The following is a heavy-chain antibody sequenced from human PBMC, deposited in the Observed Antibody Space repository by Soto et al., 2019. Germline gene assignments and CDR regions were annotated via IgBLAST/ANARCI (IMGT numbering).Heavy chain of an antibody. J-gene: IGHJ6*04. D-gene: IGHD3-10*01. Sequence: SVKVSCKASGGTFSSYAISWVRQAPGQGLEWMGGIIPIFGTANYAQKFQGRVTITADESTSTAYMELSSLRSEDTAVYYCARDNKVGSGSYTFFYYYYGMDVWGKGTTVTVSS. CDR3: ARDNKVGSGSYTFFYYYYGMDV. CDR2: IIPIFGTA. CDR1: GGTFSSYA. V-gene: IGHV1-69*13.